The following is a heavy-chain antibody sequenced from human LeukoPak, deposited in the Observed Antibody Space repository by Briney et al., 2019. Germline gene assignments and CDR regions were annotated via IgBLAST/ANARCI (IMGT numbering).Heavy chain of an antibody. CDR1: GFTFSSYA. Sequence: GGSLRLSCAASGFTFSSYAMHWVRQAPGKGLEYVSAISSNGGSTYYANSVKGRFTISRDNSKNTLYLQMGSLRAEDMAVYYCARIGYSYGDAFDIWGQGTMVTVSS. CDR2: ISSNGGST. CDR3: ARIGYSYGDAFDI. V-gene: IGHV3-64*01. D-gene: IGHD5-18*01. J-gene: IGHJ3*02.